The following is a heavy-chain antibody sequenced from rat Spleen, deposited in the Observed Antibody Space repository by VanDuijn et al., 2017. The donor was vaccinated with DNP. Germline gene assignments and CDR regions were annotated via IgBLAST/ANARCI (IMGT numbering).Heavy chain of an antibody. CDR1: GYSITSNY. CDR2: ISYSGFT. J-gene: IGHJ2*01. CDR3: TRWGGLGFDY. D-gene: IGHD5-1*01. Sequence: VQLKESGPGLVKPSQSLSLTCSVTGYSITSNYWAWIRKFPGNKMEWMGYISYSGFTSFNPSLISRISITRDTSKNQFFLQLNSVTTEDTATYYCTRWGGLGFDYWGQGVMVTVSS. V-gene: IGHV3-1*01.